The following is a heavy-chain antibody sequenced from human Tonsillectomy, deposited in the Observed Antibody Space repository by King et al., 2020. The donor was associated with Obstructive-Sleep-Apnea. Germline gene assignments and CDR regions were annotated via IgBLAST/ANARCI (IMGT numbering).Heavy chain of an antibody. Sequence: EVQLVESGGGLVQPGGSLRLSCAASGFTFSSYWMNWVRQAPGKGLEWVANIKQDGSEKYYVDSVKGRFTISRDNAKNSLYLQMNSLRAEDTAVYYCARFKGPGYYGDSTFPKYYYYYYGMDVWGQGTTVTVSS. J-gene: IGHJ6*02. V-gene: IGHV3-7*03. CDR2: IKQDGSEK. D-gene: IGHD4-17*01. CDR1: GFTFSSYW. CDR3: ARFKGPGYYGDSTFPKYYYYYYGMDV.